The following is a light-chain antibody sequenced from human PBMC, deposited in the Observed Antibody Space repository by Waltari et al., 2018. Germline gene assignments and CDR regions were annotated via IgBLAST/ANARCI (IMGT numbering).Light chain of an antibody. V-gene: IGLV3-25*03. CDR1: ALADHY. Sequence: SYELPQPPSVSVSPGQTARITCSGDALADHYAYWYQQKPGQAPVLVIYKDNERPSGIPERFSGSSSGTAVTLTISGVQAEDEADFYCQSIDTTDTYPTVLFGGGTKLTVL. CDR2: KDN. J-gene: IGLJ2*01. CDR3: QSIDTTDTYPTVL.